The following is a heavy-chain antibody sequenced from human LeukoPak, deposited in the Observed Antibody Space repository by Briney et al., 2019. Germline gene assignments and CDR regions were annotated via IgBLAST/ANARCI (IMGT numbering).Heavy chain of an antibody. Sequence: ASVKVSCKVSGYSLTELSMHWVRQTLGKGLEWMGAFDPGDAETIFAQKFQGRVTLTEDTSTDTAYMELTSLRAEDTAVYYCANDHRVRYFDYWGQGTLVTVSS. CDR1: GYSLTELS. J-gene: IGHJ4*02. CDR3: ANDHRVRYFDY. V-gene: IGHV1-24*01. CDR2: FDPGDAET. D-gene: IGHD1-1*01.